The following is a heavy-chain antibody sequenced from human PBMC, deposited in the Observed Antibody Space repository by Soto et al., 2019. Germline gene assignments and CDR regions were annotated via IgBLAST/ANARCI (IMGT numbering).Heavy chain of an antibody. Sequence: DGQLVESGGDLVQPGRSLRLSCVASGFTFHDHAMHWVRQTPGKGLEWISGIYWRSGKTGYADSVKGRFTVSRDSAKNSLYLQMNSLRTEDTALYYCTKDVTPGGADVWGQGTTVIVSS. D-gene: IGHD4-4*01. CDR3: TKDVTPGGADV. J-gene: IGHJ6*02. CDR1: GFTFHDHA. V-gene: IGHV3-9*01. CDR2: IYWRSGKT.